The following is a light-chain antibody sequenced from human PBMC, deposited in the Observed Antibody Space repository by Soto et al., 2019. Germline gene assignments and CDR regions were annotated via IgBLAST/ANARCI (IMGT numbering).Light chain of an antibody. CDR3: QHYGTAQGA. J-gene: IGKJ4*01. CDR1: QTVSNRY. V-gene: IGKV3-20*01. Sequence: ENVLTQSPGTLSLSPGERVTLSCRASQTVSNRYLAWYQQKPGQAPRLLIYGASSRATGIPDRFSGSGSGTDFTLTISRLEPEDFAVYYCQHYGTAQGAFGGGTKVDIK. CDR2: GAS.